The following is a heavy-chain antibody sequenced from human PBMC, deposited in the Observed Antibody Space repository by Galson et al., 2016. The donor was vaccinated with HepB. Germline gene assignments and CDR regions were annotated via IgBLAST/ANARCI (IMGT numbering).Heavy chain of an antibody. Sequence: CAASGFAFSSHWMHWVRQDLGKGLVWVSRITSDGTISNYADSVKGRFTISRDNAKNTLYLQMNSLRAEDTAVYFCVRDHSVVPTTAYNWFYPWGRGTLVTVSS. D-gene: IGHD4-23*01. CDR3: VRDHSVVPTTAYNWFYP. CDR2: ITSDGTIS. J-gene: IGHJ5*02. V-gene: IGHV3-74*01. CDR1: GFAFSSHW.